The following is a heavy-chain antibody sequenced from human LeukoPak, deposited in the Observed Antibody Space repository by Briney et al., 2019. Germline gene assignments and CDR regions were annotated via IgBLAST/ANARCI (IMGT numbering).Heavy chain of an antibody. Sequence: QPGGSLRLSCAASGFTFSSYGMHWVRQAPGKGLEWVAFIRYDGSNKYYADSVKGRFTISRDNSKNTLYLQMNSLRAEDTAVYYCAKDRALGSSSWYAISPFAYWGQGTLVTVSS. CDR3: AKDRALGSSSWYAISPFAY. V-gene: IGHV3-30*02. J-gene: IGHJ4*02. CDR2: IRYDGSNK. CDR1: GFTFSSYG. D-gene: IGHD6-13*01.